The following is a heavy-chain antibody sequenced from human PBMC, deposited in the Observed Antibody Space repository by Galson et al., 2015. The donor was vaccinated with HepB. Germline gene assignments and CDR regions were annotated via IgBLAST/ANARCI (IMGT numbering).Heavy chain of an antibody. V-gene: IGHV3-7*03. D-gene: IGHD5-12*01. CDR3: ATAVRGRAFDY. J-gene: IGHJ4*02. CDR2: IKQDGSEQ. Sequence: SLRLSCAVSGFTFSGYWMRWVRQTPGKGLESVANIKQDGSEQYYVDSVKGRFTISRDNGKNSLYLQMNSLRADDTAVYYCATAVRGRAFDYWGQGTVVTVAS. CDR1: GFTFSGYW.